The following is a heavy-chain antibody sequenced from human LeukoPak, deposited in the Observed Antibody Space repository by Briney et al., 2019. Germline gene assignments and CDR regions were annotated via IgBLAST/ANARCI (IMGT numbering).Heavy chain of an antibody. V-gene: IGHV1-69*02. J-gene: IGHJ4*02. Sequence: GASVKVSCKASGGTLITHIISWVRQAPGQGLEWMGRIVPMIGIANYAQKFQGRVTITADKSTNTAYMEMNNLRFEDTAVYYCARGRPGGIAVAVDYWGQGTLVTVSS. CDR2: IVPMIGIA. CDR3: ARGRPGGIAVAVDY. D-gene: IGHD6-19*01. CDR1: GGTLITHI.